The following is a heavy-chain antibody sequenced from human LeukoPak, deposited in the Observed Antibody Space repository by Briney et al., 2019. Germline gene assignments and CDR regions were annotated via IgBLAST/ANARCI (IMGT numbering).Heavy chain of an antibody. V-gene: IGHV3-43*01. D-gene: IGHD6-13*01. J-gene: IGHJ4*02. CDR2: ISWDGGST. Sequence: GGSLRLSCAASGFTFNDYTMNWVRQVLRKGLEWVSLISWDGGSTSYVDSVRGRFTISRDNSKNSLYLQMNSLKTEDTALYYCARNMAGAAAGTLDYWGLGTLVTVSS. CDR1: GFTFNDYT. CDR3: ARNMAGAAAGTLDY.